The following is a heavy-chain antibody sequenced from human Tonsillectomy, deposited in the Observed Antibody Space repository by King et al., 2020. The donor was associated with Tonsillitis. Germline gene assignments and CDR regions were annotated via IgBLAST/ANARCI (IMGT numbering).Heavy chain of an antibody. D-gene: IGHD2-2*01. V-gene: IGHV3-30-3*01. Sequence: VQLVESGGGVVQPGRSLRLSCAASGFTFSFYAMHWVRQAPGKGLEWVALISYDGSNKYYADSVKGRFTISRDNSKNTLYLQMNSLRAEDTAVYYCARDLSAAIPLDAFDIWGQGTMVTVSS. CDR1: GFTFSFYA. CDR3: ARDLSAAIPLDAFDI. CDR2: ISYDGSNK. J-gene: IGHJ3*02.